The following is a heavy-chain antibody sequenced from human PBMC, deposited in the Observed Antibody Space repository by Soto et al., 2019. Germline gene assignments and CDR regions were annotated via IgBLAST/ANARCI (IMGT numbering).Heavy chain of an antibody. J-gene: IGHJ4*02. CDR1: GFTFSSYG. Sequence: GGSLRLSCAASGFTFSSYGMHWVRQAPGKGLEWVAVISYDGSNKYYADSVKGRFTISRDNSKNTLYLQMNSLRAEDTAVYYCAKDLEYSYGSGDYFDYWGQGTLVTVSS. CDR2: ISYDGSNK. D-gene: IGHD5-18*01. CDR3: AKDLEYSYGSGDYFDY. V-gene: IGHV3-30*18.